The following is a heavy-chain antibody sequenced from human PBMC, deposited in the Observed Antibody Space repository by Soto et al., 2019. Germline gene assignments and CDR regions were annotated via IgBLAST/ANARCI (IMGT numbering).Heavy chain of an antibody. CDR2: IIPIFATA. J-gene: IGHJ6*02. CDR1: GGTFSSYA. CDR3: APCLLGVNYYYGMDV. V-gene: IGHV1-69*12. Sequence: QVQLVQSGAEVKKPGSSVKVSCKASGGTFSSYAINWVRQAPGQGLEWMGGIIPIFATADYAQKFQGRVTIAADESTSTAYTELSSLRSEDTAVYYCAPCLLGVNYYYGMDVWGQGTTVTVSS. D-gene: IGHD3-16*01.